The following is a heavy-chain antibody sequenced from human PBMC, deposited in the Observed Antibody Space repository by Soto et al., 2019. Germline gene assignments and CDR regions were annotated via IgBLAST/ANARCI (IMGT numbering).Heavy chain of an antibody. CDR1: GFTSSNAW. J-gene: IGHJ6*02. D-gene: IGHD2-15*01. CDR2: IRSKGDGETT. CDR3: TTDQAGGYFYYFGVVV. V-gene: IGHV3-15*01. Sequence: PGGSLRLSCAASGFTSSNAWMSWVRQAPGKGLEWVGRIRSKGDGETTDYAAPGRGRFTISRDDSKNTFFLQMNSLKAEDTAVYYCTTDQAGGYFYYFGVVVWGQGTTVTVSS.